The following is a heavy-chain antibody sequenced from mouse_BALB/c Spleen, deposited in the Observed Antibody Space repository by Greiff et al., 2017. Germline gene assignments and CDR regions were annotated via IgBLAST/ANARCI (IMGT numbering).Heavy chain of an antibody. V-gene: IGHV1S127*01. CDR1: GYTFTSYW. J-gene: IGHJ3*01. Sequence: VQLQQPGAELVKPGASVKMSCKASGYTFTSYWMHWVKQRPGQGLEWIGVIDPSDSSTSYNQKFKGKATLTVDTSSSTAYMQLSRLTSEDSEVYYCTRYGYDYEKFAYGGEGTLVTGAA. D-gene: IGHD2-4*01. CDR3: TRYGYDYEKFAY. CDR2: IDPSDSST.